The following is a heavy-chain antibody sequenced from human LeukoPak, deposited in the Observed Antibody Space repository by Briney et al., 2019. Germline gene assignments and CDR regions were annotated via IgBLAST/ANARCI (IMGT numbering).Heavy chain of an antibody. CDR1: GVSINTYY. J-gene: IGHJ3*02. V-gene: IGHV4-59*12. CDR3: ARSTQVPYYDSWSGYLYGGDAFDI. D-gene: IGHD3-3*01. CDR2: IYYSGST. Sequence: PSETLSLTCSVSGVSINTYYWSWIRQPPGKGLEWIGYIYYSGSTNYNPSLKSRVTISLDTSKNQFSLKLSSVTAADTAVYYCARSTQVPYYDSWSGYLYGGDAFDIWGQGTMVTVSS.